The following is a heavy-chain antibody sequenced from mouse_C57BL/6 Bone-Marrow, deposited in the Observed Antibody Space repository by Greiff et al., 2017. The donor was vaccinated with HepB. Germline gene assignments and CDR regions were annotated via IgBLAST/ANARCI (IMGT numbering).Heavy chain of an antibody. J-gene: IGHJ4*01. CDR2: ISNGGGST. D-gene: IGHD2-10*02. V-gene: IGHV5-12*01. CDR3: ARRGMGPAMDY. Sequence: RVESGGGLVQPGGALKLSCAASGFTFSDYYMYWVRQTPEKRLEWVAYISNGGGSTYYPDTVKGRFTISRDNAKNTLYLQMSRLKSEDTAMYSCARRGMGPAMDYWGQGTSVTVSS. CDR1: GFTFSDYY.